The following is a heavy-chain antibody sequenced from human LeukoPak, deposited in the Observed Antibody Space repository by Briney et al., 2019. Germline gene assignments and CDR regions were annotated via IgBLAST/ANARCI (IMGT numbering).Heavy chain of an antibody. CDR1: GITFSSYA. CDR3: AKWESGIAAAATAVSAFDI. CDR2: ISGSGGST. J-gene: IGHJ3*02. Sequence: GGSLRLSCAASGITFSSYAMSWVRQAPGKGLEWVSAISGSGGSTYYADSVKGRFTISRDNSKNTLYLQMNSLRAEDTAVYYCAKWESGIAAAATAVSAFDIWGQGTMVTVSS. D-gene: IGHD6-13*01. V-gene: IGHV3-23*01.